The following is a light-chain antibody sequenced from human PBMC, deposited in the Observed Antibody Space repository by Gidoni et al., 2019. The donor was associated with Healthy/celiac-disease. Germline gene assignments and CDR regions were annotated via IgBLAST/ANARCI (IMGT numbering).Light chain of an antibody. J-gene: IGLJ2*01. CDR3: GTWDSSLSVGV. CDR1: SSNIGNNY. CDR2: ENN. V-gene: IGLV1-51*02. Sequence: QSVLTQPPSVSAAPGQKVTISCSGSSSNIGNNYVSWYQQLPGTAPKLLIYENNKRPSGIPDRFSGSKFGTSATLGITGLQTGDEADYYCGTWDSSLSVGVFGGGTKLTVL.